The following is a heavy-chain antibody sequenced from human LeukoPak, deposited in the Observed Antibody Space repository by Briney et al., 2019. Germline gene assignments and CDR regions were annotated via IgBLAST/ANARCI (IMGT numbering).Heavy chain of an antibody. D-gene: IGHD2-2*01. J-gene: IGHJ6*03. Sequence: ASVKVSCKASGYTFTSYDINWVRQATGQGLEWMGWMNPNSGNTGYAQKFQGRVTMTRNTSISTAYMELSSLRSEDTAVYYCARGGGYCSSTSCPWNYYYYYMDVWGKGTTVTVSS. CDR1: GYTFTSYD. CDR3: ARGGGYCSSTSCPWNYYYYYMDV. V-gene: IGHV1-8*01. CDR2: MNPNSGNT.